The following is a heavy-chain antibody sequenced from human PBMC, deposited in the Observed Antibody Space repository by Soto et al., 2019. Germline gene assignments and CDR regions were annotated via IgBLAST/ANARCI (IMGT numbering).Heavy chain of an antibody. CDR3: ASHGLGSNLGLDY. V-gene: IGHV4-59*08. D-gene: IGHD1-26*01. CDR2: IYYSGST. CDR1: GGSISSYY. Sequence: SETLSLTCTVSGGSISSYYWSWIRQPPGKGLEWIGYIYYSGSTNYNPSLKRRVTISVDTSKNQFSLNLRSVNAADTAVYYCASHGLGSNLGLDYWGQGTLVTVSS. J-gene: IGHJ4*02.